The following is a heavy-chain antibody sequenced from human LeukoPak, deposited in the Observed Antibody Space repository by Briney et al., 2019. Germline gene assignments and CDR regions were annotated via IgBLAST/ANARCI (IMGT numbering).Heavy chain of an antibody. CDR3: ARPGGYSYGYDY. J-gene: IGHJ4*02. V-gene: IGHV1-2*02. Sequence: ASVKVSCKASGYTFTGYYMHWVRQAPGQGCEWMGWINPNSGGTNYAQKFQGRVTMTRDTSISTAYMELSRLRSDDTAVYYCARPGGYSYGYDYWGQGTLVTVSS. CDR2: INPNSGGT. D-gene: IGHD5-18*01. CDR1: GYTFTGYY.